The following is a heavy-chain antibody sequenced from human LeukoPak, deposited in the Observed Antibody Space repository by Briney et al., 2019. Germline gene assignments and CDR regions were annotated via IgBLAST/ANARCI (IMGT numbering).Heavy chain of an antibody. D-gene: IGHD3-10*01. Sequence: GGSLRLSCAASGFTFSTNAMHWVRQTPGKGLEWVGRVKSKADGGTTDYAAPVKGRFTISRDDSQNTLYLQMDSLKTEDTAVYYCTTTPGRDYWGQGTLVTVSS. CDR1: GFTFSTNA. V-gene: IGHV3-15*01. CDR2: VKSKADGGTT. J-gene: IGHJ4*02. CDR3: TTTPGRDY.